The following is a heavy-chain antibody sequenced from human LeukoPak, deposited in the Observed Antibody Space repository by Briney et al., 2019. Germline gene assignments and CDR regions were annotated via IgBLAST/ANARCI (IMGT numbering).Heavy chain of an antibody. CDR2: ISGSGGST. CDR1: GIALSNYG. Sequence: GGSLRLSCAVSGIALSNYGMSWVRQAPGKGLEWVAGISGSGGSTNYADSVKGRFTISRDSAKNTLYLQMNRLRAGDTAVYFCAKRGVVIRVILVGFHKEAYYFDSWGQGALVTVSS. CDR3: AKRGVVIRVILVGFHKEAYYFDS. D-gene: IGHD3-10*01. J-gene: IGHJ4*02. V-gene: IGHV3-23*01.